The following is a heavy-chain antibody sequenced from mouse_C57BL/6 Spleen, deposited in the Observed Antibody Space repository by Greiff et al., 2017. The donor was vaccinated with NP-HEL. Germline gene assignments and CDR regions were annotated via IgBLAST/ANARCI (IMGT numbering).Heavy chain of an antibody. Sequence: EVQLQQSGPGLVKPSQSLSLTCSVTGYSITSGYYWNWIRQCPGNKLEWMGDISYDGSNNYNPSLKNRISITRDTSKNQFFLKLNSVTTEDTATYYCARGDYDYEEFAYWGQGTLVTVSA. V-gene: IGHV3-6*01. CDR1: GYSITSGYY. CDR2: ISYDGSN. CDR3: ARGDYDYEEFAY. D-gene: IGHD2-4*01. J-gene: IGHJ3*01.